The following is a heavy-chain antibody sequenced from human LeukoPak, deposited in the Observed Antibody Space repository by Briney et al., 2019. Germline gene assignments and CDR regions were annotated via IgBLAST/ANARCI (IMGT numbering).Heavy chain of an antibody. CDR2: FDPEDGET. CDR3: ATGPRYSSIFCVY. D-gene: IGHD6-19*01. CDR1: GYTLTELS. J-gene: IGHJ4*02. V-gene: IGHV1-24*01. Sequence: ASVKVSCKVSGYTLTELSMHWVRQAPGKGLEWMGGFDPEDGETIYAQKFQGRVTMTEDTSTDTAYTELSSLRSEDTAVYYCATGPRYSSIFCVYWGQGTLVTVSS.